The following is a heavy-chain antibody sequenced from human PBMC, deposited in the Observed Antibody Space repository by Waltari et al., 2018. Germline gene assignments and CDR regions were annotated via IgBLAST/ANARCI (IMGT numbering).Heavy chain of an antibody. CDR2: INPNSGGT. CDR1: GYTFTGYY. Sequence: QVQLVQSGAEVKKPGASVKVSCKASGYTFTGYYMHWVRQAPGQGLEWMGWINPNSGGTNYAQKFQGRVTMTRDTSISTAYMELSRLRSDDTAVYYCARGIRDFWSGYSRYYFDYWGQGTLVTVSS. CDR3: ARGIRDFWSGYSRYYFDY. D-gene: IGHD3-3*01. V-gene: IGHV1-2*02. J-gene: IGHJ4*02.